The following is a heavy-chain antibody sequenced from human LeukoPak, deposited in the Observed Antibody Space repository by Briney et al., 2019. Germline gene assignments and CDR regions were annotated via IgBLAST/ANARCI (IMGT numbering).Heavy chain of an antibody. CDR1: GFTFDDYA. Sequence: PGGSLRLSCAASGFTFDDYAMQWVRQAPGKGLEWVSGISWNSGSIGYADSVKGRFTISRDNAKNSLYLQMNSLRAEDTALYYCAKAEGDFWSGYAAGYYYGMDVWGQGTTVTVSS. CDR2: ISWNSGSI. J-gene: IGHJ6*02. D-gene: IGHD3-3*01. V-gene: IGHV3-9*01. CDR3: AKAEGDFWSGYAAGYYYGMDV.